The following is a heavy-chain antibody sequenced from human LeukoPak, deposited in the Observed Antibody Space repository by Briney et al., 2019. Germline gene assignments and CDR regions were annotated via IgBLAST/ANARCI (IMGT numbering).Heavy chain of an antibody. Sequence: KPSETLSLTYTVSGGSISSYYWSWIRQPPGKGLEWIGYIYYSGSTNYNPSLKSRVTISVDTSKNQFSLKLSPVTAADTAVYYCARGGAVTTLWYFDPWGRGTLVTVSS. D-gene: IGHD4-17*01. J-gene: IGHJ2*01. V-gene: IGHV4-59*01. CDR1: GGSISSYY. CDR2: IYYSGST. CDR3: ARGGAVTTLWYFDP.